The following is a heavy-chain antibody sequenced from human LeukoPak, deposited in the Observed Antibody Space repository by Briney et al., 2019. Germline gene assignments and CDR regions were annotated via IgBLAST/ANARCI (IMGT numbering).Heavy chain of an antibody. CDR2: IYYSGST. CDR1: GGSISSGGYY. Sequence: PSQTLSLTCTVSGGSISSGGYYWSWIRQHPGKGLEWIGYIYYSGSTYYNPSLKSRVTISVDTSKNPFSLKLSSVTAADTAVYYCARGRGTTVTSYYYYGMDVWGQGTTVTVSS. V-gene: IGHV4-31*03. CDR3: ARGRGTTVTSYYYYGMDV. J-gene: IGHJ6*02. D-gene: IGHD4-17*01.